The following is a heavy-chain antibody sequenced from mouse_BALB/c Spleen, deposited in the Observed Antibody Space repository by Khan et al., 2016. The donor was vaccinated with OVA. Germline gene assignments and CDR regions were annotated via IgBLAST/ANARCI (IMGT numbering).Heavy chain of an antibody. Sequence: QVQLQQSGPELVKPGTLVKISCKASGYTFTAYDINWVKQRPGQGLEWIGWIYPGDGSTKYNESFKGKATLTADTSSNTAYMQLSSLTSEKSAVYFCAREGLRGVGMDYWGQGTSVSVSS. CDR1: GYTFTAYD. D-gene: IGHD2-4*01. V-gene: IGHV1S56*01. CDR3: AREGLRGVGMDY. J-gene: IGHJ4*01. CDR2: IYPGDGST.